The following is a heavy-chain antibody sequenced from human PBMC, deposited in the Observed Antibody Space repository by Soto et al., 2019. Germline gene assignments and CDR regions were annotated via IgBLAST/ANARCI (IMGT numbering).Heavy chain of an antibody. CDR2: ISGSGRTI. J-gene: IGHJ4*02. V-gene: IGHV3-48*03. D-gene: IGHD3-22*01. Sequence: EVQLVESGGGLAQPGGSLRLSCEASGFTFSNYDMNWVRQAPGKGLEWVSYISGSGRTIYYADSVKGRFTISRDSAKKSLFLQMNSLRAEDTALYYCARGDDNSGYYYAFDSWGQGTPVTVSS. CDR1: GFTFSNYD. CDR3: ARGDDNSGYYYAFDS.